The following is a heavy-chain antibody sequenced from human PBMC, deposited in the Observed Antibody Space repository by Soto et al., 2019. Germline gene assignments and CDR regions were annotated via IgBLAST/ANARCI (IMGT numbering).Heavy chain of an antibody. CDR3: ARTGLYCSGGSCYSSYYYYYGMDV. CDR1: GYSFTSYW. J-gene: IGHJ6*02. CDR2: IYPGDSDT. V-gene: IGHV5-51*01. Sequence: PGESLKISCKGSGYSFTSYWIGWVRQMPGKGLEWMGIIYPGDSDTRYSPSFQGQVTISADKSISTAYLQWSSLKASDTAMYYCARTGLYCSGGSCYSSYYYYYGMDVWGQGTTVTVSS. D-gene: IGHD2-15*01.